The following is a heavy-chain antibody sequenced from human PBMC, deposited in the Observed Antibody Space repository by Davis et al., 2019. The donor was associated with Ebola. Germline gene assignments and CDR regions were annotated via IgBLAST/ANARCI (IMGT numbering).Heavy chain of an antibody. CDR1: GGSISSYY. V-gene: IGHV4-59*01. CDR2: IYYSGST. CDR3: ARVGYGDYGWFDP. Sequence: SETLSLTCTVSGGSISSYYWSWIRQPPGKGLEWIGYIYYSGSTNYNPSLKSRVTISVDTSKNQFSLKLSSVTAADTAVYYCARVGYGDYGWFDPWGQETLVTVSS. D-gene: IGHD4-17*01. J-gene: IGHJ5*02.